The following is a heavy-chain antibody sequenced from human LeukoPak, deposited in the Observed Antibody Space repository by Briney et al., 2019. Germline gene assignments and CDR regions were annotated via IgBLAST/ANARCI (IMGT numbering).Heavy chain of an antibody. CDR1: GYTFTSYG. V-gene: IGHV1-18*01. CDR3: ARKAYSSSWYPPALGYYYYYMDV. CDR2: ISAYNGNT. D-gene: IGHD6-13*01. Sequence: ASVKVSCKASGYTFTSYGISWVRQAPGQGLEWMVWISAYNGNTNYAQKLQGRVTMTTDTSTSTAYMELRSLRSDDTAVYYCARKAYSSSWYPPALGYYYYYMDVWGKGTTVTVSS. J-gene: IGHJ6*03.